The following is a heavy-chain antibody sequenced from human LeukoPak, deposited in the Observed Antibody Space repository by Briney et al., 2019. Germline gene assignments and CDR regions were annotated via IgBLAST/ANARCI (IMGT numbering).Heavy chain of an antibody. CDR1: RFTFSSYQ. J-gene: IGHJ4*02. Sequence: GGSLRLSCAASRFTFSSYQMNWVRQAPGKGLEWVSYISSSGSTIYYADSVKGRFIISRDNAKNSLYLQMNGLRAEDTAVYYCARSWGSGSYFNFDYWGQGTLVTVSS. CDR3: ARSWGSGSYFNFDY. V-gene: IGHV3-48*03. CDR2: ISSSGSTI. D-gene: IGHD3-10*01.